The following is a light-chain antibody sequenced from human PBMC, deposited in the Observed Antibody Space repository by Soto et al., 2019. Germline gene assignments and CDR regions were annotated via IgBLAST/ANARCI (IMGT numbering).Light chain of an antibody. V-gene: IGKV1-5*03. CDR3: QQYNSYWT. CDR1: QSISSW. CDR2: KAS. Sequence: DIQMTQSPSTLSASVGDRVTITCRASQSISSWLAWYQQKPGKAPKLLIYKASSVESGVPSGFSGSGSGTEFTNTISRLQPDDFATYDCQQYNSYWTCGQATKVEIK. J-gene: IGKJ1*01.